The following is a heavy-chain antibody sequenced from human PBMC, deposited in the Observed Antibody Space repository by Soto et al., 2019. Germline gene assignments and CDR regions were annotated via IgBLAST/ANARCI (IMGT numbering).Heavy chain of an antibody. CDR2: ITATGGDT. CDR1: GFTFSNFV. CDR3: TKASSDRHHMDV. V-gene: IGHV3-23*01. Sequence: GGSLRLSCAASGFTFSNFVMRWVRQTPGKGLEWVSTITATGGDTYYTDSVKGRFTISRDNSKNTLYLQMSSLRAEDTALYYCTKASSDRHHMDVWGQGTTVTVSS. J-gene: IGHJ6*02.